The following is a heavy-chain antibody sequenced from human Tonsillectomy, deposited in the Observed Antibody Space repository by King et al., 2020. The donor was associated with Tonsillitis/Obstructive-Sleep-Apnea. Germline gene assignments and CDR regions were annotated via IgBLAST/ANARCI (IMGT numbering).Heavy chain of an antibody. D-gene: IGHD3-9*01. CDR3: VKSEYDILTGYHY. CDR1: GFTFSSYA. J-gene: IGHJ4*02. Sequence: EVQLVESGGGLVQPGGSLRLSCSASGFTFSSYAMHWVRQAPGKGLEFVSAISSNGDSTYYADSVKGRFTISRDNSKNMLYLQMSSLRAEDTAVYYCVKSEYDILTGYHYWGQGSLVTVSS. V-gene: IGHV3-64D*06. CDR2: ISSNGDST.